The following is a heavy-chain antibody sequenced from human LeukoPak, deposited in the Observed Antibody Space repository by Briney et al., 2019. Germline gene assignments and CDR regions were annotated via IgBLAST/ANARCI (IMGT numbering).Heavy chain of an antibody. Sequence: PSETLSLTXAVYGGSFRGYYWSWIRHPPGKVLEWIGEINHSGSTNYNPSLKSRVTISVDTCKNQFSLTLSSVTAAETAVYYCARAEYVVVPAAIGYWGQGTLVTVSS. CDR1: GGSFRGYY. CDR3: ARAEYVVVPAAIGY. D-gene: IGHD2-2*01. CDR2: INHSGST. V-gene: IGHV4-34*01. J-gene: IGHJ4*02.